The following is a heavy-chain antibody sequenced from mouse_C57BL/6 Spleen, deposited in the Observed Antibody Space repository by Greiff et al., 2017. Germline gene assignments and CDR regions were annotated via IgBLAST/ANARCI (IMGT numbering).Heavy chain of an antibody. V-gene: IGHV1-82*01. Sequence: VQLQQSGPELVKPGASVKISCKASGYAFSSSWMNWVKQRPGKGLEWIGRIYPGDGDTNYNGKFKGKATLTADKSSSTAYMQLSSLTSEDSAVYFCAIYYYGSHFDYWGQGTTLTVSS. CDR1: GYAFSSSW. D-gene: IGHD1-1*01. CDR2: IYPGDGDT. CDR3: AIYYYGSHFDY. J-gene: IGHJ2*01.